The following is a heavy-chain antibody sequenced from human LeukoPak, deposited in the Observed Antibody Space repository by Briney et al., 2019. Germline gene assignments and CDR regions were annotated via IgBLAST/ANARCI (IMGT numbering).Heavy chain of an antibody. J-gene: IGHJ4*02. CDR3: ARDYLYGFDY. D-gene: IGHD2-8*01. CDR1: GFTFSDYS. V-gene: IGHV3-48*02. Sequence: GGSLRLSCAASGFTFSDYSMNWVRQAPGKGLEWVSYISSSSSTIYYAGSVKGRLTIPRDNAKNSLYLQMNSLRDEDTAVYYCARDYLYGFDYWGQGTLVTVSS. CDR2: ISSSSSTI.